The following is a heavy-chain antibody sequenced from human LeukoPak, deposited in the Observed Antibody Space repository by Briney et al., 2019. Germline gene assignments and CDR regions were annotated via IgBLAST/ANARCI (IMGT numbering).Heavy chain of an antibody. J-gene: IGHJ4*02. Sequence: GGSLRLSCAASGFTFSSYAMSWVRQAPGKGLEWVSAISGSGGSTYYADSVKGRFTISRDNSKNSLHLQMNSLRAEDTAVYYCARAVTSDLDYWGQGTLVTVSS. CDR2: ISGSGGST. D-gene: IGHD3-3*01. V-gene: IGHV3-23*01. CDR1: GFTFSSYA. CDR3: ARAVTSDLDY.